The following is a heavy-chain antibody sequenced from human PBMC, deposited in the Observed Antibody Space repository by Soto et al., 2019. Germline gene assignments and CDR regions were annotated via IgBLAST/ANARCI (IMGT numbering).Heavy chain of an antibody. CDR3: AKDMCYDLSQLGYFDY. CDR1: GFTFDDYA. Sequence: EVQLVESGVGLVQPGRSLRLSCAASGFTFDDYAMHWVRQAPGKGLEWVSGISWNSGSIGYADSVKGRFTISRDNAKNYLYLQMNSLRSEDTALYYCAKDMCYDLSQLGYFDYWGQGTLVTVSS. V-gene: IGHV3-9*01. J-gene: IGHJ4*02. D-gene: IGHD5-12*01. CDR2: ISWNSGSI.